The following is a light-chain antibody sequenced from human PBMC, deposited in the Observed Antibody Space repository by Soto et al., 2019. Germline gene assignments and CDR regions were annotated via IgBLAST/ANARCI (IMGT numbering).Light chain of an antibody. CDR2: EVS. J-gene: IGLJ2*01. V-gene: IGLV2-23*02. CDR3: CSYAGSSGGV. CDR1: SSDVGSYNL. Sequence: QSALTQPASVSGSPGQSITNSCTGTSSDVGSYNLVSWYQQHPGKAPKLMIYEVSKRPSGVSNRFSGSKSGNTASLTISGLQAEDEADYYCCSYAGSSGGVFGGGTKLTVL.